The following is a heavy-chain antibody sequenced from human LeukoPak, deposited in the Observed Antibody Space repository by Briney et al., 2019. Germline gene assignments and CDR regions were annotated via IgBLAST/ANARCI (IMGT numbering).Heavy chain of an antibody. D-gene: IGHD1-26*01. V-gene: IGHV3-30*18. CDR3: AKPQNSGSRYFDY. J-gene: IGHJ4*02. Sequence: GGSLRLSCAASGFTFSSYGMHWVRQAPGKGLEWVAVISYDGSNKYYADSVKGRFTISRDNSKNTLYLQMNSLRAEDTAVYYCAKPQNSGSRYFDYWGQGTLVTVSP. CDR1: GFTFSSYG. CDR2: ISYDGSNK.